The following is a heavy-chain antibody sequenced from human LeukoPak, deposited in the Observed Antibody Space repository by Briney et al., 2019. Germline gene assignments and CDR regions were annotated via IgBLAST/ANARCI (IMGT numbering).Heavy chain of an antibody. CDR1: GGSFSGYY. D-gene: IGHD4-17*01. Sequence: SETLSLTCAVYGGSFSGYYWSWIRQPPGKGLEWIGEINHSGSTNYNPSLKSRVTISVDTSKNRFSLKLSSVTAADTAVYYCARTTVTVSHFDYWGQGTLVTVSS. CDR3: ARTTVTVSHFDY. CDR2: INHSGST. J-gene: IGHJ4*02. V-gene: IGHV4-34*01.